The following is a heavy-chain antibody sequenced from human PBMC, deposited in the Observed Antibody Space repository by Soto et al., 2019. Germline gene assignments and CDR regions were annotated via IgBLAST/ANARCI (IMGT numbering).Heavy chain of an antibody. CDR3: AKAQSVVVETAFGLDPFDL. Sequence: ASVKVSCKASGYTFTSYAMHWVRQAPGQRLEWMGWINAGNGNTKYSQKFQGRVTITRDTSASTAYMQMNRLRAEDTAVYYCAKAQSVVVETAFGLDPFDLWGQGTMVTVSS. D-gene: IGHD2-21*02. CDR1: GYTFTSYA. J-gene: IGHJ3*01. V-gene: IGHV1-3*01. CDR2: INAGNGNT.